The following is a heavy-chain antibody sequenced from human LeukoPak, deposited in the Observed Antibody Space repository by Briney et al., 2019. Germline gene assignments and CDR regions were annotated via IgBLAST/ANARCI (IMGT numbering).Heavy chain of an antibody. J-gene: IGHJ4*02. Sequence: GGSLRLSCAASGFTFSSYSMNWVRQAPGKGLEWVSSISSSSYIYYADSVKGRFTISRDNSKNKQYLQMNSLRAEDTAVYYCARGSEDYDSSGYYYDLGDYWGQGTLVTVSS. CDR1: GFTFSSYS. CDR3: ARGSEDYDSSGYYYDLGDY. V-gene: IGHV3-21*01. D-gene: IGHD3-22*01. CDR2: ISSSSYI.